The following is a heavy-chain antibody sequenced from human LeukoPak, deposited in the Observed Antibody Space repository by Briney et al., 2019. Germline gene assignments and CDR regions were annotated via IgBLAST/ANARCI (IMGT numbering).Heavy chain of an antibody. D-gene: IGHD1-26*01. CDR1: GYSFTSYW. CDR3: AGEWELTFDY. Sequence: GESLKISCKGSGYSFTSYWIGWVRQAPGKGLEWVAVISYDGSNKYYADSVKGRFTISRDNSKNTLYLQMNSLRAEDTAVYYCAGEWELTFDYWGQGTLVTVSS. V-gene: IGHV3-30*19. CDR2: ISYDGSNK. J-gene: IGHJ4*02.